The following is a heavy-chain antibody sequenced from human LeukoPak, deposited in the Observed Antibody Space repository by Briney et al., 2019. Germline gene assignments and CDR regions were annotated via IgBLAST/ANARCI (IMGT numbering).Heavy chain of an antibody. CDR1: GGSISSGGYS. Sequence: SETLSLTCAVSGGSISSGGYSWSWIRQPPGKGLAWIGYIYHSGSTYYNPSLKSRVTISVDRSKNQFSLKLSSVTAADTAVYYCARAGYDSSGYYYAEYFQHWGRGTLVTVSS. CDR3: ARAGYDSSGYYYAEYFQH. CDR2: IYHSGST. V-gene: IGHV4-30-2*01. J-gene: IGHJ1*01. D-gene: IGHD3-22*01.